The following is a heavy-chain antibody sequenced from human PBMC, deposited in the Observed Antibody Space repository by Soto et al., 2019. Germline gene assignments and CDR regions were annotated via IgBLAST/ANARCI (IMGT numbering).Heavy chain of an antibody. CDR2: IYYSGST. J-gene: IGHJ4*02. CDR3: ARGLAAAGTDYFDY. D-gene: IGHD6-13*01. V-gene: IGHV4-59*01. CDR1: GGSISSYY. Sequence: SETLSLTCTVSGGSISSYYWSWIRQPPGKGLEWIGYIYYSGSTNYNPSLRSRVTISVDTSKNQFSLKLSSVTAADTAVYYCARGLAAAGTDYFDYWGQGTLVTVSS.